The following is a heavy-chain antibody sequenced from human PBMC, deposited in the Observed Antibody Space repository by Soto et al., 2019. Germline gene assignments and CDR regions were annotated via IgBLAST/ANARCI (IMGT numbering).Heavy chain of an antibody. D-gene: IGHD6-13*01. CDR3: ARRQISPPTRGAASARGGMDV. CDR1: GFNFNNYG. Sequence: QVQLVESGGGVVQPGRSLRLSCAASGFNFNNYGMHWVRQAPGKGLEWVAVIWNDGNGYYYANSVKGRFTMSRDNSKNTLNLQMSSLRAEDTAVYYCARRQISPPTRGAASARGGMDVWGQGTTVTVSS. J-gene: IGHJ6*02. CDR2: IWNDGNGY. V-gene: IGHV3-33*01.